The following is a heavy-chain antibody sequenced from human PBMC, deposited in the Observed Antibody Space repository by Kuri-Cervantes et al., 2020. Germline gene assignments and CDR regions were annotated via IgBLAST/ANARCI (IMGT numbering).Heavy chain of an antibody. J-gene: IGHJ4*02. Sequence: ASVKVSCKASGYTFTSYDMHWVRQAPGQRLEWMGWSNAGNGNTKYSQEFQGRVTITRDTSASTAYMELSSLRSEDMAVYYCARGDPNWGFGYFDYWGQGTLVTVSS. CDR1: GYTFTSYD. CDR3: ARGDPNWGFGYFDY. V-gene: IGHV1-3*02. D-gene: IGHD7-27*01. CDR2: SNAGNGNT.